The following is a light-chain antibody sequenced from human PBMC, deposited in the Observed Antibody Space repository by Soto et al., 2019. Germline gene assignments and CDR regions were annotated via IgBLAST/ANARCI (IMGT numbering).Light chain of an antibody. CDR3: QQSFASSWT. CDR1: QAIGNS. J-gene: IGKJ1*01. Sequence: DIQMTQSPSSLSASVGDIVTITCRTSQAIGNSVNWYQQKPGKAPNLLVYGTSTLQSGVPSRFSGSGSGTAFTLTISSAQREDFATYYCQQSFASSWTFGQGTKVEIK. CDR2: GTS. V-gene: IGKV1-39*01.